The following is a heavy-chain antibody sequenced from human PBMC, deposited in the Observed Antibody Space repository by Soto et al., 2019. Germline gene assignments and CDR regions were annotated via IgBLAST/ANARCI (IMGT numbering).Heavy chain of an antibody. CDR1: GFTFSRYG. Sequence: QVQLVESGGGVVQPGRSLRLSCAASGFTFSRYGMHWVRQAPGKGLEWVAVILDDGSDQNYADSVKGRFTISRDNSKNSLYLQMSSLRAEDTAVYYCARDDDYGHNGFDYCGQGTLVTVSS. CDR3: ARDDDYGHNGFDY. CDR2: ILDDGSDQ. D-gene: IGHD4-17*01. V-gene: IGHV3-33*01. J-gene: IGHJ4*02.